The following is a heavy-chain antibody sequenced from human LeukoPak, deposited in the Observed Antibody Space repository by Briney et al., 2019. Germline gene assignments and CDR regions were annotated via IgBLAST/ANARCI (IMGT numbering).Heavy chain of an antibody. CDR1: GGTLSSYA. Sequence: SVKVSCKASGGTLSSYAISWVRQAPGQGLEWVGRIIPILGIANYAQNFQGRVTITADKSTSTAYMELSSLRSEDTAVYYCATTTTVTNPGGYCYWGQGTLVTVSS. D-gene: IGHD4-17*01. V-gene: IGHV1-69*04. CDR3: ATTTTVTNPGGYCY. J-gene: IGHJ4*02. CDR2: IIPILGIA.